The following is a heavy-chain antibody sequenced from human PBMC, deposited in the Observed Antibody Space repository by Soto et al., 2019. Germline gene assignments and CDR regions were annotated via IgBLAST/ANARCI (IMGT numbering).Heavy chain of an antibody. D-gene: IGHD2-21*01. V-gene: IGHV1-18*04. CDR1: GYTFTTYG. CDR2: ISAYNGNT. Sequence: GASVKVSCKASGYTFTTYGISWVRQAPGKGLEWMGWISAYNGNTNYAQRLQGRVTMTTDTSTSTAYMELRSLRSDDTAVYYRARDMVVVAPDYYYGMDVWGQGTTVTVSS. J-gene: IGHJ6*02. CDR3: ARDMVVVAPDYYYGMDV.